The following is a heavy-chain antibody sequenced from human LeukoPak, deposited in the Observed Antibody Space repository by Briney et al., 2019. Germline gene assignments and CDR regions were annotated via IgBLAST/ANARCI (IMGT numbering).Heavy chain of an antibody. CDR3: ARDLTYSSSLGY. CDR1: GYRFSTYA. CDR2: INPNSGGT. Sequence: GASVKVSCKASGYRFSTYAINWVRQAPGQGLEWMGWINPNSGGTNYAQKFQGRVTMTRDTSISTAYMELSRLRSDDTAVYYCARDLTYSSSLGYWGQGTLVTVSS. V-gene: IGHV1-2*02. J-gene: IGHJ4*02. D-gene: IGHD6-13*01.